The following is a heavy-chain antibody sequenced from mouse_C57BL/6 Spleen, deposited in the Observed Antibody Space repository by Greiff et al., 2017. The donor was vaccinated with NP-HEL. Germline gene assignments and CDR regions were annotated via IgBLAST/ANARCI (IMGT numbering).Heavy chain of an antibody. D-gene: IGHD1-1*01. CDR2: ISDGGSYT. V-gene: IGHV5-4*01. J-gene: IGHJ2*01. CDR1: GFTFSSYA. CDR3: ARDSGYGTLFDY. Sequence: EVKLLESGGGLVKPGGSLKLSCAASGFTFSSYAMSWVRQTPEKRLEWVATISDGGSYTYYPDNVKGRFTISRDNAKNNLYLQMSHLKSEDTAMYYCARDSGYGTLFDYWGQGTTLTVSS.